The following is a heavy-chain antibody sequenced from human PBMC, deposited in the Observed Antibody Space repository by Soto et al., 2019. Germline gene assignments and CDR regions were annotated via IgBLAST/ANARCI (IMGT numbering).Heavy chain of an antibody. Sequence: QVQLQESGPGLVKPSQTLSLTCTVSGGSISSGDYYWTWIRQPPGKGLEWIGYIYYSGSTYYNPSLKSRVTISVDTSKNQFSLKLNSVTAADTAVYYCAREGITGTTWGSVQHWGQGSLVTVSS. J-gene: IGHJ1*01. V-gene: IGHV4-30-4*01. CDR2: IYYSGST. D-gene: IGHD1-7*01. CDR3: AREGITGTTWGSVQH. CDR1: GGSISSGDYY.